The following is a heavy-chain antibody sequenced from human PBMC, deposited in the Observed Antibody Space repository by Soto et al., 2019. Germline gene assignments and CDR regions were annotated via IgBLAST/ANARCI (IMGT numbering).Heavy chain of an antibody. D-gene: IGHD3-16*01. CDR1: GGSISSSSYY. J-gene: IGHJ4*02. Sequence: XXTLSLPFTVSGGSISSSSYYWGYIRQPPGKGLEWIGRIYYSGSTYYNPSLKSRVTISVDTSKNQFSLKLSSVTAADTAVYYCARFPNQGDDFDYWGQGTLVTVSS. CDR2: IYYSGST. V-gene: IGHV4-39*01. CDR3: ARFPNQGDDFDY.